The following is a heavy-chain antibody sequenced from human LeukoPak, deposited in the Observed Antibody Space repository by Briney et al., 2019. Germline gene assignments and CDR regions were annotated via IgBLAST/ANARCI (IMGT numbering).Heavy chain of an antibody. V-gene: IGHV3-23*01. J-gene: IGHJ4*02. D-gene: IGHD2-15*01. CDR2: ISGSGDST. CDR3: AKDTCSGGSCYYTTDH. Sequence: GGSLRLSCAASGFTFSSYAMSWVRQAPGKGLEWVSAISGSGDSTYYADSVKGRFTISRDNSKNTLYLQMNSLRAEDTAVYYCAKDTCSGGSCYYTTDHWGQGTLVTVSS. CDR1: GFTFSSYA.